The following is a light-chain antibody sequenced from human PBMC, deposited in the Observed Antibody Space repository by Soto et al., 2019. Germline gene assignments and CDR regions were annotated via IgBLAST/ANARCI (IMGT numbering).Light chain of an antibody. Sequence: DIHMTQSPSTLSASVGDRVTITCRASQSISSRVAWYQQKPGQAPKLLIHDASNLKSGVPSRFSGSGSGTEFTLTISSLQPDDFAAYYCQQFKNYPWTFGQGTKVEIK. CDR1: QSISSR. CDR3: QQFKNYPWT. V-gene: IGKV1-5*01. J-gene: IGKJ1*01. CDR2: DAS.